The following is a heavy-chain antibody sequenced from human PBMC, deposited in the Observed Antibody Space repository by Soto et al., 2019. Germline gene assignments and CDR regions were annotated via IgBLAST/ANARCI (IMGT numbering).Heavy chain of an antibody. J-gene: IGHJ5*02. CDR3: ARDQWFGESSNWFDP. D-gene: IGHD3-10*01. CDR1: GYTFTSYG. CDR2: ISAYNGNT. Sequence: QVQLVQSGAEVKKPGASVKVSCKASGYTFTSYGISWVRQAPGQGLEWMGWISAYNGNTNYAQKLQGRVTMNTDTSPSTAYMELRSLRSDDTAVYYCARDQWFGESSNWFDPWGQGTLVTVSS. V-gene: IGHV1-18*04.